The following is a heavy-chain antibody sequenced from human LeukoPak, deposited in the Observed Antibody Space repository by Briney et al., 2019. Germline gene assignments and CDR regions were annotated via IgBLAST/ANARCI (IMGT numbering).Heavy chain of an antibody. Sequence: ASVKVSCKASGYTFTSYGISWVRQAPGQGLEWMGWISAYNGNTNYAQKLQGRVTMTTDTSTSTAYMELWSLRSDDTAVYYCARVVEQQLVRGLDWFDPWGQGTLVTVSS. V-gene: IGHV1-18*01. CDR1: GYTFTSYG. J-gene: IGHJ5*02. CDR3: ARVVEQQLVRGLDWFDP. D-gene: IGHD6-13*01. CDR2: ISAYNGNT.